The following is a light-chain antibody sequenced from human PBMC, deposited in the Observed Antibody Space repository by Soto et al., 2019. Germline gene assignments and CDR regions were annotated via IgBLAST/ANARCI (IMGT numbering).Light chain of an antibody. Sequence: EVVMTQSPASLSVSPGERATLSCRASESVSTNLAWYQQKPGQPPRLLIYAASTRATGVAARFSGSGSGTEFTLTISSLQSEDFAVYYCQQYDIATCFGGGTKVEIK. CDR2: AAS. J-gene: IGKJ4*01. CDR3: QQYDIATC. CDR1: ESVSTN. V-gene: IGKV3-15*01.